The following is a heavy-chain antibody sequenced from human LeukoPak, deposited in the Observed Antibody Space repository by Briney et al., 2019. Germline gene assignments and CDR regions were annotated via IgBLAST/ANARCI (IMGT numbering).Heavy chain of an antibody. Sequence: ASVKVSCKASGYTFSSYGISWVRQSPGEGLEWMGWISVSNGKTKYVQKFQGRVTMTTDTSTSTAYMELRSLRSDDTAVYYCATLVLTSPGFDPWGQGTLVTVSS. CDR1: GYTFSSYG. D-gene: IGHD2-8*02. CDR3: ATLVLTSPGFDP. J-gene: IGHJ5*02. V-gene: IGHV1-18*01. CDR2: ISVSNGKT.